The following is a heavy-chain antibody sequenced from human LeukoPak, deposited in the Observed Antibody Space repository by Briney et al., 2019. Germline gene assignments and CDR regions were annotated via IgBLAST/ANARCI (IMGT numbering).Heavy chain of an antibody. D-gene: IGHD5-12*01. CDR2: ISNDGSNK. CDR3: AKDKAPVANHAFDI. V-gene: IGHV3-30*18. Sequence: GGSLRLSCAASGFIFSDYGMHWVRQAPGKGLEWVAVISNDGSNKYYADSVKGRFTISRDNSKNTLYLQMNSLRAEDTAVYYCAKDKAPVANHAFDIWGQGTMVTVSS. CDR1: GFIFSDYG. J-gene: IGHJ3*02.